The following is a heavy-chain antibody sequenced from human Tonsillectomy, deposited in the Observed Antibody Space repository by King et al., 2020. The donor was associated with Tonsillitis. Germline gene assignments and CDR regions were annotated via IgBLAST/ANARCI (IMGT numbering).Heavy chain of an antibody. J-gene: IGHJ4*02. CDR2: IYVSGNT. V-gene: IGHV4-4*07. CDR1: GGSISSYY. CDR3: ASEVRGVMQYDY. D-gene: IGHD3-10*01. Sequence: QLQESGPGLVKPSETLSLTCNVSGGSISSYYWSWIRQPAGEGLEWIGRIYVSGNTNCNPSLKSRVTMSVDTSKNQLSLKLSSVTAADTAVYYCASEVRGVMQYDYWGQGTLVTVSS.